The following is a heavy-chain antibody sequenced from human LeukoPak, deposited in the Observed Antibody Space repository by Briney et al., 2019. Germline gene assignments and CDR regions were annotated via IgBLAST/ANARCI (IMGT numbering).Heavy chain of an antibody. CDR2: IIPIFGTA. Sequence: SVKVSCKASGGTFSSYAISWVRQAPGQGLEWVGGIIPIFGTANYAQKFQGRVTITADESTSTAYMELSSLRSEDTAVYYCARDWRGYSYGYMPDVWGQGTTVTVSS. V-gene: IGHV1-69*13. CDR3: ARDWRGYSYGYMPDV. J-gene: IGHJ6*02. CDR1: GGTFSSYA. D-gene: IGHD5-18*01.